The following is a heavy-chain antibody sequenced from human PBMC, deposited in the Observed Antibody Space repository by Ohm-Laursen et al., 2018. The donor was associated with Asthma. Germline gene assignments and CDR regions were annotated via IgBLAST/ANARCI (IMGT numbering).Heavy chain of an antibody. V-gene: IGHV3-33*08. CDR2: IWYGRSNK. Sequence: SLRLSCAAPGFTFSSYGMHWVRRAPGKGLEWVAVIWYGRSNKYYANSVKGRFTISKDNSKNTLYLQMNSLRAEDTAVYYCARVQELRSYYYYYGMDVWGQGTTVTVSS. J-gene: IGHJ6*02. CDR1: GFTFSSYG. CDR3: ARVQELRSYYYYYGMDV. D-gene: IGHD1-7*01.